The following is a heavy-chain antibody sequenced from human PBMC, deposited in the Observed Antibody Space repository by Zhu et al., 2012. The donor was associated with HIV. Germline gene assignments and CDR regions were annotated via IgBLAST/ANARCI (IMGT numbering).Heavy chain of an antibody. CDR3: ARHYNSGWYGMDY. J-gene: IGHJ4*02. V-gene: IGHV4-39*07. D-gene: IGHD6-19*01. CDR2: INYSGST. CDR1: GGSISSSSYY. Sequence: QVQLQESGPGLVKPSETLSLSCTVSGGSISSSSYYWGWIRQPPGKGLEWIGSINYSGSTYYNSSLKSRVIISVDTSKNCFSLKLSSVTAADTAMYYCARHYNSGWYGMDYWGQGTLVTVSS.